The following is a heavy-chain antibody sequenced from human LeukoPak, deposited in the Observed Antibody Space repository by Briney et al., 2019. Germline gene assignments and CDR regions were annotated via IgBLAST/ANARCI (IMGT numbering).Heavy chain of an antibody. CDR3: ARKKSGSGSLDY. J-gene: IGHJ4*02. D-gene: IGHD3-10*01. CDR2: IGIAGDT. CDR1: GFTFSTYD. Sequence: PGGALRLSCAASGFTFSTYDMHWVRQASGEGLEWVSGIGIAGDTYYSGSVKGRFTISRENARNSLYLQMNSLRVGDTAVYYCARKKSGSGSLDYWGQGTLVTVSS. V-gene: IGHV3-13*01.